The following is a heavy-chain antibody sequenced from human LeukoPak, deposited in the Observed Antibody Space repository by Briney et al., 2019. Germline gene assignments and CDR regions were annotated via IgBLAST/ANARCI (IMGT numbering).Heavy chain of an antibody. CDR2: INPGGGST. Sequence: ASVKVSCKASGYTFTSYYMHWVRQAPGQGLEWMGIINPGGGSTSYAQKFQGRVTMTRDMSTSTVYMELSSLRSEDTAVYYCATLGYCSGGSCYGGYWGQGTLVTVSS. D-gene: IGHD2-15*01. CDR3: ATLGYCSGGSCYGGY. V-gene: IGHV1-46*01. CDR1: GYTFTSYY. J-gene: IGHJ4*02.